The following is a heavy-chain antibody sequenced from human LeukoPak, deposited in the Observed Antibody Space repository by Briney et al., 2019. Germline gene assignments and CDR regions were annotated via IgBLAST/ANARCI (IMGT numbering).Heavy chain of an antibody. V-gene: IGHV4-59*01. D-gene: IGHD6-6*01. CDR3: ARDLEGQLGP. J-gene: IGHJ5*02. CDR2: FYYSGYT. CDR1: GDSISSYY. Sequence: SETLSLTCTVSGDSISSYYWSWIRQPPGKGLEWIGCFYYSGYTNYNPSLKSRVTISVDTSKNQFSLKLSSVTAADTAVYYCARDLEGQLGPWGQGTLVTVSS.